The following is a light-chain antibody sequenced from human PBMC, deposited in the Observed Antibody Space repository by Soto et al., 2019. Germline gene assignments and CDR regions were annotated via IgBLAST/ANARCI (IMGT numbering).Light chain of an antibody. J-gene: IGKJ1*01. CDR2: AAS. Sequence: EIEMTQSPATLSVSPGERATLSCRATQSIDTNLAWYQQKPGQAPRLLIYAASTRATGIPPRFSGSGSGTEFTLSISSLQSEVFAVYYCQQYHNWPPWTFGRGTKVDIK. CDR3: QQYHNWPPWT. CDR1: QSIDTN. V-gene: IGKV3-15*01.